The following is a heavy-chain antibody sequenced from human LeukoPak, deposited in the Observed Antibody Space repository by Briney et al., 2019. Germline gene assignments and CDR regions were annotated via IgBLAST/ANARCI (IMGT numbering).Heavy chain of an antibody. Sequence: GEALKILCKGSGDSFTSYWIGWVRQMPGKRLEGMGIIYPGDSDTRYSPSFQGQVTISADKSISTPYLQWSSLKASDTAMYYCARQSVRQQLGPVDYWGQGTLVTVSS. CDR2: IYPGDSDT. D-gene: IGHD6-13*01. CDR1: GDSFTSYW. J-gene: IGHJ4*02. CDR3: ARQSVRQQLGPVDY. V-gene: IGHV5-51*01.